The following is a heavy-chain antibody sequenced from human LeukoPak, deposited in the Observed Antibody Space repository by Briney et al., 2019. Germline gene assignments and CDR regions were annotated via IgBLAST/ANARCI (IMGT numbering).Heavy chain of an antibody. J-gene: IGHJ4*02. CDR2: IRYDGSNE. V-gene: IGHV3-30*02. CDR3: VRDRGISFYFDY. Sequence: PGGSLRLSCAASGFTFSSYGMHWVRQAPGKGLEWVAFIRYDGSNEYYADSVKGRFIVSRDNAKNSLDLQMNSLRADDTAVYYCVRDRGISFYFDYWGQGTLVTVSS. D-gene: IGHD3-16*02. CDR1: GFTFSSYG.